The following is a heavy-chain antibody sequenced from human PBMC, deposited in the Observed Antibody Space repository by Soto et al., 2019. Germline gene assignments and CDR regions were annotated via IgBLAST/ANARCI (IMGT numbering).Heavy chain of an antibody. V-gene: IGHV3-23*01. J-gene: IGHJ3*02. CDR3: AKDRGGATPGAFDI. Sequence: PGGSLRLSCAASGFKFSSYVMSRVRQAPGKGLEWVSAIAGSGGDSYHAEYVKGRFTISRDNTKSTLYLQMNSLRAEDTAVYYCAKDRGGATPGAFDIWGQGTMVTVSS. D-gene: IGHD1-26*01. CDR1: GFKFSSYV. CDR2: IAGSGGDS.